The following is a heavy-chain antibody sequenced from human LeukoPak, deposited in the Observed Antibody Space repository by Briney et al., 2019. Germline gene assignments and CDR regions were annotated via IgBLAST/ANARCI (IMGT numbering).Heavy chain of an antibody. CDR2: IIPIFGTA. CDR3: ARGARFGELFAGEDAFDI. CDR1: GYTFTSYG. V-gene: IGHV1-69*13. Sequence: GASVKVSCKASGYTFTSYGISWVRQAPGQGLEWMGGIIPIFGTANYAQKFQGRVTITADESTSTAYMELGSLRSEDTAVYYCARGARFGELFAGEDAFDIWGQGTMVTVSS. D-gene: IGHD3-10*01. J-gene: IGHJ3*02.